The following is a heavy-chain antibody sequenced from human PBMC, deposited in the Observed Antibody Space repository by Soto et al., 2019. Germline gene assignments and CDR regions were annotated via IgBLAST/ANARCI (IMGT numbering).Heavy chain of an antibody. Sequence: PSQTLSLTCAISGDSVSSNSAAWNWIRQSPSRGLEWLGRTYYRSKWYNDYAVSVKSRITINPDTSKNQFSLQLNSVTPEDTAVYYCARGRTPLPQKYSSSSSNPTNWFDPWGQGTLVTVSS. CDR2: TYYRSKWYN. CDR1: GDSVSSNSAA. CDR3: ARGRTPLPQKYSSSSSNPTNWFDP. J-gene: IGHJ5*02. V-gene: IGHV6-1*01. D-gene: IGHD6-6*01.